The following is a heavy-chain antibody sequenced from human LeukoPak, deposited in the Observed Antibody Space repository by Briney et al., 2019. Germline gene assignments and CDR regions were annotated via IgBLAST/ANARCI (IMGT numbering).Heavy chain of an antibody. Sequence: ASVKVSCKTPGYTFTDYYIHWVRPAPGQGLEWMGWINPNSGESNSAQKFQGRVTMTGDTTISTAYMELRRVTSDDTAVYYCARDRDYSNTERGFDYWGQGTLVTVSS. V-gene: IGHV1-2*02. CDR1: GYTFTDYY. D-gene: IGHD4-11*01. CDR2: INPNSGES. J-gene: IGHJ4*02. CDR3: ARDRDYSNTERGFDY.